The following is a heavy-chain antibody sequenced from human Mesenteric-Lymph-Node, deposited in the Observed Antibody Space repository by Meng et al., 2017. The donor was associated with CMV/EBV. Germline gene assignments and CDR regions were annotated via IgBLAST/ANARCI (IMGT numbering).Heavy chain of an antibody. CDR2: ISSSGSTI. Sequence: GESLKISCAASGFTFSDYYMSWIRQAPGKGLEWVSYISSSGSTIYYADSVKGRFTISRDNAKNSLYLQMNSLRAEDTAVYYCASLYYYDSSGYYDAFDIWGQGTMVTVSS. V-gene: IGHV3-11*04. J-gene: IGHJ3*02. CDR1: GFTFSDYY. CDR3: ASLYYYDSSGYYDAFDI. D-gene: IGHD3-22*01.